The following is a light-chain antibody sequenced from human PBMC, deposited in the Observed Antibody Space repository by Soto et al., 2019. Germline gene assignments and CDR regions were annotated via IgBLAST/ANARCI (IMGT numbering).Light chain of an antibody. CDR2: GNN. V-gene: IGLV1-40*01. CDR3: SSYTGSSTLV. CDR1: SSNIGAGYD. Sequence: QSVLTQPPSVSGAPGQTITISCTGSSSNIGAGYDVHWYQQLPGRAPKLLIYGNNNRPSGVPDRFSGSKSGTSVSLAITGLRGEDEADYYCSSYTGSSTLVFGGGTKVTVL. J-gene: IGLJ3*02.